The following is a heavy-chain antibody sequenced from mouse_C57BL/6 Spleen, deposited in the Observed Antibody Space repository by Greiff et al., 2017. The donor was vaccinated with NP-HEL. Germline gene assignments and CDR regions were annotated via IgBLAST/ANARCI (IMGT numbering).Heavy chain of an antibody. CDR2: LDPSDCYT. Sequence: QVQLQQPGAELVKPGASVKLSCQASGYTFTSYWMQWVKQRPGQGLEWIGELDPSDCYTNFNQKFKGKATLTVDTSPSTAYMQLSSRTSEDSAVYYCARAVTSAEFAGWGQGALVTVSA. V-gene: IGHV1-50*01. CDR1: GYTFTSYW. J-gene: IGHJ3*01. CDR3: ARAVTSAEFAG. D-gene: IGHD2-2*01.